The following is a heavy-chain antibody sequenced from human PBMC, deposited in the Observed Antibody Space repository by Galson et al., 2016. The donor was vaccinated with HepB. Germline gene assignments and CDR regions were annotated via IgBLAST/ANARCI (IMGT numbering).Heavy chain of an antibody. CDR2: ISAYNGNT. CDR1: GYTFNSYG. J-gene: IGHJ6*03. D-gene: IGHD2-15*01. V-gene: IGHV1-18*04. CDR3: VRDLYAVVPGTFVGDYFYYMDV. Sequence: QSGAEVKKPGASVKVSCKASGYTFNSYGINWVRQAPGQGLEWMGWISAYNGNTKYAQNFQGRVTMTTDTSTSTANMELSSLTSDDTAVYYCVRDLYAVVPGTFVGDYFYYMDVWGKGTTVTV.